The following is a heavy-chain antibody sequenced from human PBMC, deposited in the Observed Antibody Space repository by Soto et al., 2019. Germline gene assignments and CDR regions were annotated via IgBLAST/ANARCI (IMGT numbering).Heavy chain of an antibody. Sequence: PSETLSLTCAVYGGSFSGYYWSWIRQPPGKGLEWIGEINHSGSTNYNPSLKSRVTISVDTSKNQFSLKLSSVTAADTAVYYCARGGVGAIRPRPFDYWGQGTLVTVSS. V-gene: IGHV4-34*01. CDR2: INHSGST. J-gene: IGHJ4*02. CDR3: ARGGVGAIRPRPFDY. CDR1: GGSFSGYY. D-gene: IGHD1-26*01.